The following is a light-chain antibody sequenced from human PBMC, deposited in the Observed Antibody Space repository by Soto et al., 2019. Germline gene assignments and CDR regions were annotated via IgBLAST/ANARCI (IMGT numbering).Light chain of an antibody. V-gene: IGKV3-20*01. CDR3: QLYGNSPMYT. J-gene: IGKJ2*01. CDR1: QSVSNSS. CDR2: AAS. Sequence: EIVLTQSPGTLSLSPGERATFSCRASQSVSNSSLAWYHQKPGQAPRLLLFAASRRATGIPDTFSGSWSGTDFTLTISRLEPEDFAVYYCQLYGNSPMYTFGQETRLEIK.